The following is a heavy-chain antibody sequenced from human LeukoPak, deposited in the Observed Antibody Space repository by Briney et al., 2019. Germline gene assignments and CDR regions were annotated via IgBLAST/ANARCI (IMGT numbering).Heavy chain of an antibody. J-gene: IGHJ4*02. D-gene: IGHD1-1*01. Sequence: GASVKDSCKASGYTFTGYYMHWVRQAPGQGLEWMGWINPNSGGTNYAQKFQGRVTMTRDTSISTAYMELSRLRSDDTAVYYCAREEGWNDLDYFDYWGQGTLVTVSS. CDR1: GYTFTGYY. CDR2: INPNSGGT. V-gene: IGHV1-2*02. CDR3: AREEGWNDLDYFDY.